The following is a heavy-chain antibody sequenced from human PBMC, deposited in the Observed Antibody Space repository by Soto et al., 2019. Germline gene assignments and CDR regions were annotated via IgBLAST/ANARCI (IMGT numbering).Heavy chain of an antibody. J-gene: IGHJ6*02. D-gene: IGHD2-2*01. V-gene: IGHV1-3*01. CDR2: INAGNGNT. Sequence: ASVKVSCKASGYTFTSYAMHWVRQAPGQRLEWMGWINAGNGNTKYSQKFQGRVTITRDTSASTAYMELSSLRSEDTAVYYCARRRPLSSRYYYYYGMDVWGQGPTVTVSS. CDR1: GYTFTSYA. CDR3: ARRRPLSSRYYYYYGMDV.